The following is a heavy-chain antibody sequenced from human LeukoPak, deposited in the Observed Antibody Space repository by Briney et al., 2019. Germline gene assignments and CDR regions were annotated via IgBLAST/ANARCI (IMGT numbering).Heavy chain of an antibody. D-gene: IGHD3-22*01. J-gene: IGHJ4*02. CDR3: ARVNPTSSGFYAY. CDR2: IYAGGSA. CDR1: GFTVSRNY. Sequence: GGSLRLSCAASGFTVSRNYMSWVRQAPGKGLEWVSVIYAGGSAYYADSVKGRFTISRDNSKNTLSLQMNSLRAEDTAVYYCARVNPTSSGFYAYWGQGTLVTVSS. V-gene: IGHV3-66*01.